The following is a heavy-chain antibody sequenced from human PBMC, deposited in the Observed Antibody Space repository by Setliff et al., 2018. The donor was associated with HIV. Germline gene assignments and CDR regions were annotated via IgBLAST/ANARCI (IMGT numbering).Heavy chain of an antibody. CDR2: IYTSGP. CDR3: ARNSQKGIQPLLLAS. V-gene: IGHV4-61*02. D-gene: IGHD1-1*01. Sequence: SETLSLTCTVSGDSISSGSNYWSWIRQPAGKGLEWIGRIYTSGPRYNPSLENRVTISVDTSKSQFFLMLDSVTAADTAVYYCARNSQKGIQPLLLASWGPGTLVTVSS. J-gene: IGHJ4*02. CDR1: GDSISSGSNY.